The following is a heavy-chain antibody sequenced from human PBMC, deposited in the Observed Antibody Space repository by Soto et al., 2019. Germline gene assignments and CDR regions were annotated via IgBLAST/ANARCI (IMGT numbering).Heavy chain of an antibody. J-gene: IGHJ4*02. CDR1: GFKFDIYS. CDR3: ARSVEGHFDY. Sequence: EVQLVESGGGLLRPGESLRLSCAASGFKFDIYSMNWIRQAPGKGLEWVSYITSDTLTIRYADSVRGRFIISRDNAGNSVFLQMNSLRDEDTATYYCARSVEGHFDYWGQGALVTVSS. D-gene: IGHD6-19*01. CDR2: ITSDTLTI. V-gene: IGHV3-48*02.